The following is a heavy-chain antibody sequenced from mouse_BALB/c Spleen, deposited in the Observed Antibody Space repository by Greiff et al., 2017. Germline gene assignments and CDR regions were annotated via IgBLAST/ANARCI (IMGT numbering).Heavy chain of an antibody. CDR3: ARGDDYWAWFAY. D-gene: IGHD2-4*01. V-gene: IGHV3-8*02. J-gene: IGHJ3*01. Sequence: VQLKESGPSLVKPSQTLSLTCSVTGDSITSCYWNWIRKFPGNKLEYMGYISYSGSTYYNPSLKSRISITRDTSKNQYYLQLNSVTTEDTATYYCARGDDYWAWFAYWGQGTLVTVSA. CDR2: ISYSGST. CDR1: GDSITSCY.